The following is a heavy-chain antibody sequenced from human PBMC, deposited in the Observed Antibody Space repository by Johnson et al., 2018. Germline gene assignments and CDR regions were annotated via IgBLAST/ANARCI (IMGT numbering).Heavy chain of an antibody. Sequence: VQLVESGGGLVQPGGSLRLSCAASGFTVLTNYISWVRQAPGRGLEWVSIIYSGGSTYYADSVKGRFTISKDNSKNTVYLQMGSLRAEDTAVYYCARTLTAFDIWGQGTMVTVSS. CDR2: IYSGGST. V-gene: IGHV3-53*01. CDR3: ARTLTAFDI. CDR1: GFTVLTNY. J-gene: IGHJ3*02.